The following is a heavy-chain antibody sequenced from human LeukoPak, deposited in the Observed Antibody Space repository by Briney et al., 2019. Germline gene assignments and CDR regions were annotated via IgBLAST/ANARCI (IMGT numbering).Heavy chain of an antibody. Sequence: GGSLRLSCAPSGFTLNTFAMPWVAQAPGKGLEWVAVISYDGSNRNYGDSVKGRFTISRDNSKNTLYLEMSSLRPEDTAVYYCARDPTFSSGWSQNSFDYWGEGTLVTVSS. D-gene: IGHD6-19*01. CDR1: GFTLNTFA. CDR3: ARDPTFSSGWSQNSFDY. CDR2: ISYDGSNR. J-gene: IGHJ4*02. V-gene: IGHV3-30*04.